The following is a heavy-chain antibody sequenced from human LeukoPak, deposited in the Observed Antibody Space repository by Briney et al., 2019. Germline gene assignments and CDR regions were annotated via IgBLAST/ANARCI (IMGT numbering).Heavy chain of an antibody. V-gene: IGHV4-59*08. CDR2: FYYSGST. CDR3: ARPLDFDDYWGFAY. D-gene: IGHD4-17*01. J-gene: IGHJ4*02. Sequence: SETLSLTCTVSGGSISNYFWSWLRQPPGKGLEWIGYFYYSGSTNYNPSLKSRVTISVDTSKNQLSLKLSSVTAADTAVYYCARPLDFDDYWGFAYWGQGTLVTVSS. CDR1: GGSISNYF.